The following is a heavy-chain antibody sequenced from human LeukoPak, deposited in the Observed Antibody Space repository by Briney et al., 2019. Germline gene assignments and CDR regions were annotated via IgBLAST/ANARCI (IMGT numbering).Heavy chain of an antibody. CDR1: GYTFTSYS. V-gene: IGHV1-2*04. Sequence: ASVKVSCKASGYTFTSYSKHWVRQAPGQRLEWMGWINPNSGGTNYAQKFQGWVTMTRDTSISTAYMELGRLRSDDTAVYYCARDEGIGTPLDYWGQGTLVTVSS. CDR2: INPNSGGT. D-gene: IGHD1-26*01. J-gene: IGHJ4*02. CDR3: ARDEGIGTPLDY.